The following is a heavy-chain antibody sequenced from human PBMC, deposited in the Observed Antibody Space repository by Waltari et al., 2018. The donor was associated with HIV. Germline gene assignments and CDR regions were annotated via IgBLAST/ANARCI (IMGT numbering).Heavy chain of an antibody. Sequence: QVQLVQSGAEVKEPGASVRVSCKGSGYTFSDYYLQWVRKAPGQGLEWMGWINPNSGGTNYEQKFQGRVTMTRDTSISAVYMEVKGLTYDDTAVYYCARPAVAGTGWFDSWGRGTLVTVSS. D-gene: IGHD6-19*01. CDR1: GYTFSDYY. CDR2: INPNSGGT. V-gene: IGHV1-2*02. J-gene: IGHJ5*01. CDR3: ARPAVAGTGWFDS.